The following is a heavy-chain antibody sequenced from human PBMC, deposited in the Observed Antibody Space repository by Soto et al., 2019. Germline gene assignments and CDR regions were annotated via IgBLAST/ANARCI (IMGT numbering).Heavy chain of an antibody. CDR3: AEDDSSGGPPFFEF. V-gene: IGHV1-3*01. J-gene: IGHJ4*02. D-gene: IGHD3-16*01. Sequence: ASVKVSCKASGYTFTSYTIHCVRQAPGQRPEWMGWIDAGNGNTKYSQKFQGRVTITRDTSASIIYMELSSLRSEDGAVYYCAEDDSSGGPPFFEFWGQGTLVTVSS. CDR1: GYTFTSYT. CDR2: IDAGNGNT.